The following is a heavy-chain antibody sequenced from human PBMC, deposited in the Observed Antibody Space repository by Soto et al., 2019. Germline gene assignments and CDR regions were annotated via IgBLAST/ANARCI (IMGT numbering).Heavy chain of an antibody. D-gene: IGHD3-3*01. CDR1: GFTFSSYA. V-gene: IGHV3-23*01. Sequence: GGSLRLSCAASGFTFSSYAMSWVRQAPGKGLEWVSAISGSGGSTYYADSVKGRFTISRDNSKNTLYLQMNSLRAEDTAVYYCAKDSLRFLEWSPIFAYMDVWGKGTPVTVSS. CDR2: ISGSGGST. CDR3: AKDSLRFLEWSPIFAYMDV. J-gene: IGHJ6*03.